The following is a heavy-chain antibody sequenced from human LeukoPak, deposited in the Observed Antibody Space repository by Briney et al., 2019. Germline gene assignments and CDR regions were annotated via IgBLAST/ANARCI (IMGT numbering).Heavy chain of an antibody. CDR3: ARNSGGRRYYFTD. CDR1: GFIFSNSG. V-gene: IGHV3-33*01. CDR2: IYTAGSTK. D-gene: IGHD3-10*01. Sequence: GGSLRLSCAASGFIFSNSGMHWVRQAPGKGLEWVAVIYTAGSTKYYADSVKGRFTISRDNSQNTLHLQMNSLRAEDTAVYYCARNSGGRRYYFTDWGQGTLVTVSS. J-gene: IGHJ4*02.